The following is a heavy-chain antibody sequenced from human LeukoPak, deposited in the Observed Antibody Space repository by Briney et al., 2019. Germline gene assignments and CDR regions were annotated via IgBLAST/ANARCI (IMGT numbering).Heavy chain of an antibody. CDR3: ARRYDSGSYHLPH. D-gene: IGHD3-10*01. CDR1: GYTFPSYD. Sequence: ASVRVTCKASGYTFPSYDSNWLRQAAGQGLAWMGWMNPNRGNTGYAQKFQGRITMARNTSISTAYMELSSLTSEDTAVYFCARRYDSGSYHLPHWGQGTLVTVSS. V-gene: IGHV1-8*01. J-gene: IGHJ4*02. CDR2: MNPNRGNT.